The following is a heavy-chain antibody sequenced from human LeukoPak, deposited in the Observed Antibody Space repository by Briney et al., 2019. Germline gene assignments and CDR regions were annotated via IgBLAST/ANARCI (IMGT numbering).Heavy chain of an antibody. CDR2: ISSRGSTI. J-gene: IGHJ3*02. D-gene: IGHD1-14*01. CDR3: AREPGAFDI. V-gene: IGHV3-11*01. CDR1: GFTFSDYC. Sequence: GGSLRLSCAASGFTFSDYCMSWIRQAPGKGLEWISYISSRGSTILYADSVKGRFTISRDNAKNSLSLQMNSLRVEDTAVYYCAREPGAFDIWGQGTMVTVSS.